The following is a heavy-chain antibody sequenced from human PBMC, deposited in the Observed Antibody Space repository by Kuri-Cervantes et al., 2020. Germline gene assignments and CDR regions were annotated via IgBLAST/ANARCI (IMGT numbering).Heavy chain of an antibody. D-gene: IGHD6-19*01. CDR3: ARDRKSRGWYFVYYYGMDV. CDR2: IKSKTDGGTT. J-gene: IGHJ6*02. CDR1: GSSTSNAR. V-gene: IGHV3-15*01. Sequence: CCAASGSSTSNARMSWVREAPGEGLEWVGSIKSKTDGGTTDYAARVKGRFTISRDDSKNTLYLQMNSLRAEDTAVYYCARDRKSRGWYFVYYYGMDVWGQGTTVTVSS.